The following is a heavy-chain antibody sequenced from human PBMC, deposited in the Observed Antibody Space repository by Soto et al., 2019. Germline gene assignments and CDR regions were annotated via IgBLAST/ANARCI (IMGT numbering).Heavy chain of an antibody. D-gene: IGHD3-10*01. Sequence: VGSLRLSCVASGFTFTTYWMSWVRQAPGKGLQWVANIRQDGGAQYYVDSVKGRFTISRDNAKNSVYLQMDSLRVEDTAVYYCVRGGHGSGSYLGSSWGQGILVTVSS. J-gene: IGHJ5*02. CDR3: VRGGHGSGSYLGSS. CDR1: GFTFTTYW. V-gene: IGHV3-7*03. CDR2: IRQDGGAQ.